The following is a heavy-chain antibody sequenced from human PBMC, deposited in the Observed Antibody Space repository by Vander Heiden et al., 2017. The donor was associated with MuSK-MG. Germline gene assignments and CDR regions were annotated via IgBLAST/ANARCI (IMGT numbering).Heavy chain of an antibody. J-gene: IGHJ6*03. CDR3: AKAERYTSRSHYFYYVDV. D-gene: IGHD5-18*01. CDR1: GFSFKTYG. Sequence: QVQLVESGGDVVQPGRSLRLSCAASGFSFKTYGIHRVRQAPGKGLEWVAVISYDGSTKYYAESVKGRVTISRDNAQNTLYLQMNSLRAEDTAVYYCAKAERYTSRSHYFYYVDVWGRGTTVTVSS. CDR2: ISYDGSTK. V-gene: IGHV3-30*18.